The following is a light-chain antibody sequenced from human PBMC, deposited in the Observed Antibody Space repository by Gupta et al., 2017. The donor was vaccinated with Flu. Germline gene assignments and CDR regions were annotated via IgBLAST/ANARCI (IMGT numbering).Light chain of an antibody. CDR1: DLGEKY. Sequence: YGLPQPPSESVSPGQTASISCSGDDLGEKYISWYQQKAGQSHLLVIYQDNKRPSGIPEPLAGSSSGNTATLTISGTQAMDEADYYCQAWDSSVIFGGGTKLTVL. CDR2: QDN. V-gene: IGLV3-1*01. CDR3: QAWDSSVI. J-gene: IGLJ2*01.